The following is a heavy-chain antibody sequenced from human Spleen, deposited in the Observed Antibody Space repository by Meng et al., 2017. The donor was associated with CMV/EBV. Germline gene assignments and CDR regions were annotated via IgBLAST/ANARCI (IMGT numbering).Heavy chain of an antibody. Sequence: GESLKISCAASGFTFNKFAMNWVRQAPGKGLEWVALIRYDGTNKYYADSVKGRFTISRDNSKDTLYLHMTGLRAEDTAVYYCARDREHFWSGYVPFDYWGQGTLVTVSS. CDR3: ARDREHFWSGYVPFDY. CDR2: IRYDGTNK. D-gene: IGHD3-3*02. J-gene: IGHJ4*02. V-gene: IGHV3-30*02. CDR1: GFTFNKFA.